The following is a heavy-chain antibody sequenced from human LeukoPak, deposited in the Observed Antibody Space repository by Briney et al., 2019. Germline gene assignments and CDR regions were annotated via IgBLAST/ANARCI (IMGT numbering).Heavy chain of an antibody. CDR3: AEDGGYSSPLDAFDI. J-gene: IGHJ3*02. V-gene: IGHV3-30*02. CDR2: IRYDGSNK. D-gene: IGHD6-13*01. Sequence: AGGSLRLSCAASGFTFSSYGMHWVRQAPGKGLEWVAFIRYDGSNKYYADSVKGRFTISRDNSKNTLYLQMNSLRAEDTAVYYCAEDGGYSSPLDAFDIWGQGTMVTVSS. CDR1: GFTFSSYG.